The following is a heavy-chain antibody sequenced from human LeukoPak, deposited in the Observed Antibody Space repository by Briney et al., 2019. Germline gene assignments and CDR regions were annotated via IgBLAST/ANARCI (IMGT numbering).Heavy chain of an antibody. J-gene: IGHJ4*02. CDR2: IYSGGLT. Sequence: PGGSLRLSCGASGFTVSSHYMTRVRQAPGKGLEWVSVIYSGGLTYYADSVKGRFTVSRDNSKNTLYLQMNSLRAEDTAVYYCARGLSQNNWSDGYWGQGTLVTVSS. D-gene: IGHD1-20*01. CDR1: GFTVSSHY. CDR3: ARGLSQNNWSDGY. V-gene: IGHV3-53*01.